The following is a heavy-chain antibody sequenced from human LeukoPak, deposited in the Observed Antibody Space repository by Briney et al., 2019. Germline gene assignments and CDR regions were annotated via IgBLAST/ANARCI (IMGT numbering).Heavy chain of an antibody. D-gene: IGHD3-10*01. CDR3: ARDEVRLLWFGETYTYGMDV. CDR1: GYTFTSYS. Sequence: ASVKVSCKASGYTFTSYSISCVRQAPGQGLEWMGWISVYNGNTNYAQKLQGRVTMTTDTSTSTAYMDLRSLRADDTAVYYCARDEVRLLWFGETYTYGMDVWGQGTTVTVSS. CDR2: ISVYNGNT. J-gene: IGHJ6*01. V-gene: IGHV1-18*01.